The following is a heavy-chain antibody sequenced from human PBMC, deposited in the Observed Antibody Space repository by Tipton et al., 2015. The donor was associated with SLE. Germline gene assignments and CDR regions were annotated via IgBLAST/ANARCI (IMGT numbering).Heavy chain of an antibody. Sequence: GLVKPSETLSLTCAVSGGSVSSSYWSWIRQPPGKGLEWIGYIYYSGITYYSPSLRSRVTISLDTSRHQFSLKLSSATAADTAVYYCARGSGYTSVFGAFDIWGQGTMVSVSS. D-gene: IGHD5-18*01. CDR3: ARGSGYTSVFGAFDI. CDR2: IYYSGIT. CDR1: GGSVSSSY. V-gene: IGHV4-59*02. J-gene: IGHJ3*02.